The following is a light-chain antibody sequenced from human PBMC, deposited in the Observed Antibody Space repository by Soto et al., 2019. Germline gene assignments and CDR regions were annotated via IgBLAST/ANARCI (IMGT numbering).Light chain of an antibody. CDR2: DNN. J-gene: IGLJ3*02. CDR3: GTWDSSLSAWG. Sequence: QSVLTQPPSVSAAPGQKVTISCSGSSSNIGNNYVSWYQQLPGTAPKLLIYDNNKRPSGIPDRFSGSKSVTSATLGITGLQTGDEADYYCGTWDSSLSAWGFGGGTKLTVL. V-gene: IGLV1-51*01. CDR1: SSNIGNNY.